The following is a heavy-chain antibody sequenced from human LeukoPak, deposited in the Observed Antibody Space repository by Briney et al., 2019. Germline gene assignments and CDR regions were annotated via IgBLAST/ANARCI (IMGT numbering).Heavy chain of an antibody. CDR3: AELGITMIGGV. CDR2: ISSGGSTI. V-gene: IGHV3-48*03. J-gene: IGHJ6*04. D-gene: IGHD3-10*02. CDR1: GFTFSRYE. Sequence: PGGSLRLSCAASGFTFSRYELNWVRQAPGKGLEWTSYISSGGSTIYYADSVKGRFTISRDNAKNSLYLQMNSLRAEDTAVYYCAELGITMIGGVWGKGTTVTISS.